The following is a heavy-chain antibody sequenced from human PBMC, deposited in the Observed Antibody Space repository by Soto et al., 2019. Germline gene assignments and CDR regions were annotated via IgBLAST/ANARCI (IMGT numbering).Heavy chain of an antibody. Sequence: EVQLLESGGGLVQPGGSLRLSCAASGFTFSSYAMSWVRQAPGKGLEWVSAISGSGGSTYYADSVKGRFTISRDNSKNTLYLQMSSLRAEDTAVYYCAKALVSVVVADASYWGQGTLVTVSS. V-gene: IGHV3-23*01. J-gene: IGHJ4*02. CDR2: ISGSGGST. CDR3: AKALVSVVVADASY. D-gene: IGHD2-15*01. CDR1: GFTFSSYA.